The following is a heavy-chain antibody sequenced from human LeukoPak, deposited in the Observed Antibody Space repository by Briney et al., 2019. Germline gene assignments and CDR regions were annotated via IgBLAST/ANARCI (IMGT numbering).Heavy chain of an antibody. CDR2: IYYSGST. J-gene: IGHJ4*02. D-gene: IGHD1-14*01. CDR1: GGSISSYY. CDR3: ARDLTRTGDFDY. V-gene: IGHV4-59*01. Sequence: SETLSLTCTVSGGSISSYYWSWIRQPPGKGLEWIGYIYYSGSTNYNPSLKSRVTISVDTSKNQFSLKLSSVTAADTAVYYCARDLTRTGDFDYWGQGTLVTVSS.